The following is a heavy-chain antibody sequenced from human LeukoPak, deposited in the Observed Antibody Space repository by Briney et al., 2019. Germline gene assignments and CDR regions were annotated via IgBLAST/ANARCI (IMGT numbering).Heavy chain of an antibody. D-gene: IGHD3-3*01. Sequence: TGGSLRLSCAASGFTFSSYSMNWVRQAPGKGLEWVSSISSSSSYIYYADSVKGRFTISRDNAKNSLYLQMNSLRAEDTAVYYCARDRSGNTVAFDIWGQGTMVTVSS. CDR3: ARDRSGNTVAFDI. J-gene: IGHJ3*02. CDR1: GFTFSSYS. CDR2: ISSSSSYI. V-gene: IGHV3-21*01.